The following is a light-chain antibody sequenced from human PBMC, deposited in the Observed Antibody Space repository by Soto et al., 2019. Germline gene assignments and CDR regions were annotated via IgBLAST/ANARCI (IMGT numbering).Light chain of an antibody. J-gene: IGLJ1*01. CDR3: AAWDDSLNGYV. Sequence: QSVLTQPPSASETPGQSVTISCSGSRSNIGSNTVNCYQQLPGTAPKLLIFTNNQRSSGVPDRFSGSKSGTSGSLAISGLQSEDEADYYCAAWDDSLNGYVFGTGTKVTVL. V-gene: IGLV1-44*01. CDR2: TNN. CDR1: RSNIGSNT.